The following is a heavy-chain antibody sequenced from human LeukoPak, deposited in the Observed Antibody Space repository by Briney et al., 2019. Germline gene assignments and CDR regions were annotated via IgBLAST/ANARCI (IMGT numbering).Heavy chain of an antibody. CDR1: GCSFSSND. CDR3: AKEVRVVTAILYFDH. Sequence: GGSLRLSCAASGCSFSSNDMHWVRQAPGKGLEWVAFIRYDGSHEHYIESVKGRFTVSRDNSKNTLYLQMNSLRVDDTAVYFCAKEVRVVTAILYFDHWGQGSLVTVSS. CDR2: IRYDGSHE. J-gene: IGHJ4*01. D-gene: IGHD2-21*02. V-gene: IGHV3-30*02.